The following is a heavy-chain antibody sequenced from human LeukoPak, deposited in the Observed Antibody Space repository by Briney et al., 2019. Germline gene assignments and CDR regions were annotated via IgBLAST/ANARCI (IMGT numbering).Heavy chain of an antibody. CDR2: INPNSGGT. Sequence: ASVKVSCKASGYTFTGYYMHWVRQAPGQGLEWMGWINPNSGGTNYAQKFQGRVTMTRDTSISTAYMELSRLRSDDTAVYYCARGTSSWYVANWFDPWGQGTLVTLSS. CDR1: GYTFTGYY. CDR3: ARGTSSWYVANWFDP. D-gene: IGHD6-13*01. J-gene: IGHJ5*02. V-gene: IGHV1-2*02.